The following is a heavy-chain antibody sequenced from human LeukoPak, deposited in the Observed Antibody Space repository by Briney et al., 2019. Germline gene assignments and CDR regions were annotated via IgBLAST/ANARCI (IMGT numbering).Heavy chain of an antibody. CDR2: DYCGGNT. J-gene: IGHJ4*02. D-gene: IGHD3-10*01. Sequence: SETLSLTCTVSGFSVTTDSYCWGWIRQPPGKELEWIGYDYCGGNTNYDPSLKRRVTISVDTSKNQFSLTLTSVTAADTAVYFCARDHFGSLDSWGQGILVTVSS. CDR3: ARDHFGSLDS. V-gene: IGHV4-61*01. CDR1: GFSVTTDSYC.